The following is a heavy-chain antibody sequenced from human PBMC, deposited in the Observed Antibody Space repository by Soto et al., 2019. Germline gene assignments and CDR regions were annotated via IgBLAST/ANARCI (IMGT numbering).Heavy chain of an antibody. J-gene: IGHJ6*02. Sequence: QLQLQESGSGLVKPSQTLSLTCAVSGVSISSDGYSWSWIRQPPGKGLEWIGFIYQSGSTYYNPSPERRGTMSVDRSKNHVSLKLTSVTAADTAVYYCARAYYDFWTSYHYGMDVWGQGTTVTVSS. V-gene: IGHV4-30-2*01. CDR1: GVSISSDGYS. CDR3: ARAYYDFWTSYHYGMDV. D-gene: IGHD3-3*01. CDR2: IYQSGST.